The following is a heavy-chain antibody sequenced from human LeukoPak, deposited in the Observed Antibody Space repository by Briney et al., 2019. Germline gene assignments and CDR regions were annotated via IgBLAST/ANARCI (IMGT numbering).Heavy chain of an antibody. CDR1: GFTFSSYA. D-gene: IGHD3-22*01. V-gene: IGHV3-30-3*01. Sequence: TGGSLRLSCAASGFTFSSYAMHWVRQAPGKGLEWVAVISYDGSNKYYADSVKGRFTISRDNSKNTLYLQMNSLRAEDTAVYYCARGYYYDSSGYFDYRGQGTLVTVSS. J-gene: IGHJ4*02. CDR2: ISYDGSNK. CDR3: ARGYYYDSSGYFDY.